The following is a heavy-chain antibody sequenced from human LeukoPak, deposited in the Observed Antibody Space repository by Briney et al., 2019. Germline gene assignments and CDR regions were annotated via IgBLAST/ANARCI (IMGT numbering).Heavy chain of an antibody. J-gene: IGHJ6*03. CDR2: IYYSGST. CDR1: GGSISSHY. CDR3: ARENDIVVPPYYYYYMDV. V-gene: IGHV4-59*11. D-gene: IGHD2-15*01. Sequence: PSETLPLTCTVSGGSISSHYWSWIRQPPGKGLEWIGYIYYSGSTNYNPSLKSRVTISVDTSKNQFSLKLSSVTAADTAVYYCARENDIVVPPYYYYYMDVWGKGTTVTVSS.